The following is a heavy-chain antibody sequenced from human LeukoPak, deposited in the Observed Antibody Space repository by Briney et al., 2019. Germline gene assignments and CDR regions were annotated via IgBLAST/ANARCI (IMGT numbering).Heavy chain of an antibody. D-gene: IGHD3-22*01. Sequence: SETLSLTCTVSGGSISSYYWRWIRQPPGKGLEWIGYIYYSGSTNYNPSLKSRVTMSVDTSKNQFSLKLSSETAADTAVYYCARDSYYYDSSGYLVAAFDIWGQGTMVTVSS. CDR1: GGSISSYY. V-gene: IGHV4-59*12. CDR3: ARDSYYYDSSGYLVAAFDI. J-gene: IGHJ3*02. CDR2: IYYSGST.